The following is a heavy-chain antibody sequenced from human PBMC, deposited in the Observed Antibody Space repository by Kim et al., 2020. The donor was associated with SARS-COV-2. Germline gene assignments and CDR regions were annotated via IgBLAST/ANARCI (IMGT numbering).Heavy chain of an antibody. J-gene: IGHJ4*02. CDR1: GESFSGYY. D-gene: IGHD2-2*01. Sequence: SETLSLTCAVYGESFSGYYWSWIRQPPGKGLEWIGEINHSGSTNYIPSLKSRVTISVDTSKNQFSLNLSSVTAADTAVYYCARGADIVVAPAPQLYYFDYWGQGTLVTVSS. V-gene: IGHV4-34*01. CDR3: ARGADIVVAPAPQLYYFDY. CDR2: INHSGST.